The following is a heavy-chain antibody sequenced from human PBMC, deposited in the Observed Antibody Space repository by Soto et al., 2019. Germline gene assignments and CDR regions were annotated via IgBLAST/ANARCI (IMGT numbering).Heavy chain of an antibody. CDR3: ARATFAMDV. Sequence: SETLSLTCAVYGGSFSYYWSWIRQPPGKGLEWIGEINHRGSTNYNPSLKSRVTISVDTSKNQFSLKLSSVTAADTAVYYCARATFAMDVWGKGTTVTVS. V-gene: IGHV4-34*01. CDR1: GGSFSYY. CDR2: INHRGST. J-gene: IGHJ6*03.